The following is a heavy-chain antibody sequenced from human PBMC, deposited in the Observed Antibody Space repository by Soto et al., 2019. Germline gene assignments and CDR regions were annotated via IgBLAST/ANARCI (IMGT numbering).Heavy chain of an antibody. V-gene: IGHV4-34*01. CDR1: GGSLSGYY. CDR3: ARGRRRGHHFGLDV. J-gene: IGHJ6*02. Sequence: QVQLQQWGAGLLKPSETLSLTCAVSGGSLSGYYWSWIRQPPGKGLEWIGEINHSGSTKYNPSLKSRVFMSVDTSKNNFSLRLGSVTAADTAVYYCARGRRRGHHFGLDVWGQGTTVTVSS. CDR2: INHSGST. D-gene: IGHD3-10*01.